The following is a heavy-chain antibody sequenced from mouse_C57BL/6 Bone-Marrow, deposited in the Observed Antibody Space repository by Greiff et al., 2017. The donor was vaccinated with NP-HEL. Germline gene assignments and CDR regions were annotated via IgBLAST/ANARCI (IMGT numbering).Heavy chain of an antibody. D-gene: IGHD2-1*01. CDR1: GYTFTSYW. J-gene: IGHJ3*01. CDR2: INPSSGYT. CDR3: AILLSFAY. V-gene: IGHV1-7*01. Sequence: VQLQPSGAELAKPGASVKLSCKASGYTFTSYWMHWVKQRPGQGLEWIGYINPSSGYTKYNQKFKDKATLTAAKSSSTAYMQLSSLTYEDSAVYYWAILLSFAYWGQGTLVTVSA.